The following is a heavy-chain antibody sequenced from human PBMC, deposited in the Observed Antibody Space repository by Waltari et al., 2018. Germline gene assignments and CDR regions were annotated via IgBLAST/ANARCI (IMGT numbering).Heavy chain of an antibody. CDR2: IIPISGSG. CDR1: GGTFSTYA. V-gene: IGHV1-69*01. J-gene: IGHJ4*02. D-gene: IGHD2-8*02. Sequence: QVQLVQSGAEVKKPGSSMKVSCKASGGTFSTYAINWVRQAPGQGLEWMGGIIPISGSGHYAQKFQGRVTITADDSTTTAYMELRSLRSDDTAVYYCARDWSSQNHLILDNWGQGTLVTVSS. CDR3: ARDWSSQNHLILDN.